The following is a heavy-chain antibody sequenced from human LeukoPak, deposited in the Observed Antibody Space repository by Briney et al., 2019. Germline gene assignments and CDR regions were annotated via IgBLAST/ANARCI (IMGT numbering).Heavy chain of an antibody. J-gene: IGHJ4*02. Sequence: GGSLRLSCAASGFTFSSYSMNWVRQAPGKGLEWVSPISSSSSYIYYADSVKGRFTISRDNAKNSLYLQMNSLRAEDTAVYYCATLAGVLFDYWGQGTLVTVSS. CDR2: ISSSSSYI. CDR1: GFTFSSYS. V-gene: IGHV3-21*01. D-gene: IGHD2-15*01. CDR3: ATLAGVLFDY.